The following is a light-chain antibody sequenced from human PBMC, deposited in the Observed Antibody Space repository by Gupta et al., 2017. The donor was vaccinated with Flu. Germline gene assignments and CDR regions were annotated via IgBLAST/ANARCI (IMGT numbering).Light chain of an antibody. J-gene: IGLJ3*02. CDR1: SSNIGAGYD. V-gene: IGLV1-40*01. Sequence: GQRVTISGTGSSSNIGAGYDVHWYQQLPGAAPKLLIDGNTNRPSGVPDRFSGSRSGTSASLAISGLQAEDEADYYCQSYDRFWVFGGGTKLTVL. CDR3: QSYDRFWV. CDR2: GNT.